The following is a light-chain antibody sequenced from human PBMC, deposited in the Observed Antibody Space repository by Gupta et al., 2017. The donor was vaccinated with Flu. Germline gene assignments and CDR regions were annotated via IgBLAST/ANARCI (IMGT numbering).Light chain of an antibody. Sequence: GNDIGGKSVHWYQEKAEQAPVLVVYDDSDRPLGIPDRFSGSNSGNTATLTISRVEAGDEADYFCHVWDDSRYPSAVLGGGTKLTVL. J-gene: IGLJ3*02. CDR3: HVWDDSRYPSAV. V-gene: IGLV3-21*02. CDR2: DDS. CDR1: DIGGKS.